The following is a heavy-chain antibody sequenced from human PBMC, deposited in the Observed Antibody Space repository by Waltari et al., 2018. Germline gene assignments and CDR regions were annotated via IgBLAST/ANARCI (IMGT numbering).Heavy chain of an antibody. CDR2: INPSGGST. D-gene: IGHD3-3*01. CDR1: GYTFTSYY. V-gene: IGHV1-46*01. CDR3: ARDSAYYDFWSGYYKDRFGHYFVY. J-gene: IGHJ4*02. Sequence: QVQLVQSGAEVKKPGASVKVSCKASGYTFTSYYMHWVRQAPGQGLEWMGIINPSGGSTSYAQKFQGRVTMTRDTSTSTVDMELSSLRSEDTAVYYCARDSAYYDFWSGYYKDRFGHYFVYWGQGTLVTVSS.